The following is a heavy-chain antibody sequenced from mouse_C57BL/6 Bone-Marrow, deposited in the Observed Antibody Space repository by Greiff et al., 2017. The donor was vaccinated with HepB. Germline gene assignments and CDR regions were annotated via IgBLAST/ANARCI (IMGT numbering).Heavy chain of an antibody. CDR3: ASDNEYYLFFDY. D-gene: IGHD1-1*01. CDR2: ISDGGSYT. CDR1: GFTFSSYA. V-gene: IGHV5-4*01. Sequence: EVQVVESGGGLVKPGGSLKLSCAASGFTFSSYAMSWVRQTPEKRLEWVATISDGGSYTYYPDNVKGRFTISRDNAKNNLYLQMSHLKSEDTAMYYCASDNEYYLFFDYWGQGTTLTVSS. J-gene: IGHJ2*01.